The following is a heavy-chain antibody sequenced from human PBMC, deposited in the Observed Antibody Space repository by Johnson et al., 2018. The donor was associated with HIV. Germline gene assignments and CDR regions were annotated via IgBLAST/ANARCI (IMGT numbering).Heavy chain of an antibody. J-gene: IGHJ3*02. CDR3: AKEQWFGELFSAFDI. Sequence: VQLVESGGGLVQPGGSLRLSCAVSGFTFSNYWMQWVRQAPGKGLVWVSRVNNDGGDTIYADSVKGRFTISRDNSKNTLYLQMNSLRAEDTAVYYCAKEQWFGELFSAFDIWGQGTMVTVSS. V-gene: IGHV3-74*01. CDR1: GFTFSNYW. D-gene: IGHD3-10*01. CDR2: VNNDGGDT.